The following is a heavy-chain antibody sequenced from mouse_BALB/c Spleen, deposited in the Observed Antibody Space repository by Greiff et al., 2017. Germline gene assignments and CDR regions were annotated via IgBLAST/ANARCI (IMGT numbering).Heavy chain of an antibody. D-gene: IGHD2-10*02. Sequence: EVKVVESGGGLVKPGGSLKLSCAASGFTFSDYYMYWVRQTPEKRLEWVATISDGGSYTYYPDSVKGRFTISRDNAKNNLYLQMSSLKSEDTAMYYCARDKYGNYLDYWGQGTSVTVSS. CDR1: GFTFSDYY. J-gene: IGHJ4*01. V-gene: IGHV5-4*02. CDR2: ISDGGSYT. CDR3: ARDKYGNYLDY.